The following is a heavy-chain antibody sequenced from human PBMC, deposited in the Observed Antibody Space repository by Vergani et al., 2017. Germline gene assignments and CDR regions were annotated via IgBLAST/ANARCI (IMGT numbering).Heavy chain of an antibody. CDR3: ARVNTETNGHLYYYYYMDV. D-gene: IGHD4-11*01. Sequence: QVQLQQWGGGLLKPSETLSLTCLVNGGSFTSYHWTWIRQSPGEGLEWVGDIDHTGRPDYNPSLKSRLTMSVDKSRNQFSLTLNSVTATDTAIYFCARVNTETNGHLYYYYYMDVWGQGTAVTVS. J-gene: IGHJ6*03. V-gene: IGHV4-34*01. CDR2: IDHTGRP. CDR1: GGSFTSYH.